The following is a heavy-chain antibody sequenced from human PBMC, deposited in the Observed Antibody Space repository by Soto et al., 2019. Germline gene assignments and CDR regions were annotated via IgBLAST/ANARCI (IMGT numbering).Heavy chain of an antibody. CDR2: INPNSGGT. V-gene: IGHV1-2*04. CDR3: ARESLELLRGLDY. D-gene: IGHD1-26*01. Sequence: ASVKVSCKASGYTFTGYYMHWLREGPGQGLEWMGWINPNSGGTNYAQKFQGWVTMTRDTSISTAYMELSRLRSDDTAVYYCARESLELLRGLDYWGQGTLVTVSS. J-gene: IGHJ4*02. CDR1: GYTFTGYY.